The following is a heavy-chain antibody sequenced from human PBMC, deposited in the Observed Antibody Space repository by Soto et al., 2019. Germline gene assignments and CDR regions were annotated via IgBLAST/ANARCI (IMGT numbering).Heavy chain of an antibody. V-gene: IGHV1-3*01. J-gene: IGHJ4*02. CDR2: INASNGNT. D-gene: IGHD5-12*01. CDR3: ARTYGYSGYDW. Sequence: QVQLVQSGAEVKKPGASVKVSCKASGYTFTSYAMHWVRQAPGQRLEWMGWINASNGNTKYSQKFQGRVTITRDTSASTAYMELSSLRSEDTAVYYCARTYGYSGYDWWGQGTLVTVSS. CDR1: GYTFTSYA.